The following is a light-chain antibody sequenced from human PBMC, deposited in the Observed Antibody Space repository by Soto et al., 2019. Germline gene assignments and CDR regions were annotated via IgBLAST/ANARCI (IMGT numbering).Light chain of an antibody. V-gene: IGKV1-33*01. CDR3: HQYDNVPLT. Sequence: DIQMTQSPSSLSASVGDRVTITCQASQDITNDLNWYQQKPGKAPKVLIYEASNLKTGVPSRFSGSGSGTDFTFTISSLQPEDIATYFCHQYDNVPLTVGGGTKVEIK. CDR1: QDITND. J-gene: IGKJ4*01. CDR2: EAS.